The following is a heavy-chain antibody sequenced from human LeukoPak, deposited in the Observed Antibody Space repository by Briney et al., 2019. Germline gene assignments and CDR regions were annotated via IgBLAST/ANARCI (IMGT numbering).Heavy chain of an antibody. CDR3: AREYDPSTRYFDY. V-gene: IGHV4-4*07. CDR2: IQTSGRT. J-gene: IGHJ4*02. Sequence: SETLSLTCTVSGGSISSYYWSWIRQPAGKGLEWIGRIQTSGRTNYNPSFKSRLAMSIATSKHQFSLKLNSVTAADTAVYYCAREYDPSTRYFDYWGQGTLVTVSS. CDR1: GGSISSYY. D-gene: IGHD3-3*01.